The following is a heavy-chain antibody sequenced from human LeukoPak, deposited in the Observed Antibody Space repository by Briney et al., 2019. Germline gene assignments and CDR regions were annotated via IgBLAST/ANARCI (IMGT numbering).Heavy chain of an antibody. CDR1: GFTFSSYG. Sequence: PGRSLRLSCAASGFTFSSYGMHWVRQAPGKGLEWVANIQEEGSEKYYVDSVKGRFTISRDNAKNSLYLQMNSLRAEDTAVYYCARPDYSVTYSWGPGTLVTVAS. V-gene: IGHV3-7*01. D-gene: IGHD5/OR15-5a*01. CDR2: IQEEGSEK. CDR3: ARPDYSVTYS. J-gene: IGHJ4*02.